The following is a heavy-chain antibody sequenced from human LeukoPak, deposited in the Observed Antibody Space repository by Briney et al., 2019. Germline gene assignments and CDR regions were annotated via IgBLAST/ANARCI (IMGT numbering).Heavy chain of an antibody. D-gene: IGHD6-13*01. CDR1: GGSFSGYY. V-gene: IGHV4-34*01. J-gene: IGHJ3*02. CDR2: INHSGST. Sequence: SETLSLTCAVYGGSFSGYYWSWIRQPPGKGLEWIGEINHSGSTNYNPSLKSRVTISVDTSKNQFSLKLSSVTAADTTVYYCAVTFIAAAGDDAFDIWGQGTMVTVSS. CDR3: AVTFIAAAGDDAFDI.